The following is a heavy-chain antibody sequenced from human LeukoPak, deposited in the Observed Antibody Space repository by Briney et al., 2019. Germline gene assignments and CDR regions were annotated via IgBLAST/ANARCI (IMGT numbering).Heavy chain of an antibody. J-gene: IGHJ4*02. Sequence: GASVKVSCKASGYTFTSYGISWVRQAPGQGLEWMGWINPNSGGTNYAQKFQGRVTMTRDTSISTAYMELSRLRSDDTAVYYCARDKGSGWYTDYWGQGTLVTVSS. CDR1: GYTFTSYG. D-gene: IGHD6-19*01. V-gene: IGHV1-2*02. CDR2: INPNSGGT. CDR3: ARDKGSGWYTDY.